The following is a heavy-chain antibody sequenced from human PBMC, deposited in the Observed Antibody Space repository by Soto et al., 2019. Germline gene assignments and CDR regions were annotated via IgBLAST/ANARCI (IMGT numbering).Heavy chain of an antibody. CDR1: GFTFSDHY. CDR3: ARVFHTGRKWFAHYMGFAY. Sequence: EVQLVESGGGLVQPGGSLRLSCAASGFTFSDHYMDWVRQAPGKGLEWVGRTRNKANSYTTEYAASVKGRFTISRDDSKNSLYLQMNRLTPEYTAVYYCARVFHTGRKWFAHYMGFAYCGQGTLVTVSS. D-gene: IGHD3-10*01. V-gene: IGHV3-72*01. CDR2: TRNKANSYTT. J-gene: IGHJ4*02.